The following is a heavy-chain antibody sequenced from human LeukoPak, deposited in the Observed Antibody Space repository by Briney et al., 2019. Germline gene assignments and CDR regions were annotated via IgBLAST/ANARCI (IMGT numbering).Heavy chain of an antibody. V-gene: IGHV4-38-2*02. CDR3: ARDHVAAAGFDY. CDR2: IYHSGST. J-gene: IGHJ4*02. D-gene: IGHD6-13*01. Sequence: PSETLSLTCTVSGYSISSGYYWGWIRQPPGKGLEWIGSIYHSGSTYYNPSLKSRVTISVDTSKNQFSLKLSSVTAADTAVYYCARDHVAAAGFDYWGQGTLVIVSS. CDR1: GYSISSGYY.